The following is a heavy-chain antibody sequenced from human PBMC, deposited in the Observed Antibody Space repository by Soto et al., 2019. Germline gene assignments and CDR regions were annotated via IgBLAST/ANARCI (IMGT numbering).Heavy chain of an antibody. D-gene: IGHD2-8*01. Sequence: SLRLSCAASECTLSSYAMSWVLQAPGKGLEWVSAISGSGGSTYYADSVKGRFTISRDNSKNTLYLQMNSLRAEDTAVYYCAKDIVLMVYAPHWGQGTLVTAPQ. J-gene: IGHJ4*02. CDR3: AKDIVLMVYAPH. CDR1: ECTLSSYA. CDR2: ISGSGGST. V-gene: IGHV3-23*01.